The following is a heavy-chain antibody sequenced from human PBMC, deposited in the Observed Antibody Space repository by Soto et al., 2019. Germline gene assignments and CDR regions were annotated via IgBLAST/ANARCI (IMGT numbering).Heavy chain of an antibody. J-gene: IGHJ6*02. CDR3: AREAGTTRYYGMDV. Sequence: QVQLVESGGGVVQPGRSLSLSGAASGFTFSSYGMHWVRQAPGKGLEWVAVIWYDGSNKYYADSVKGRFTISRDNSKNTLYLQMNSLRAEDTAVYYCAREAGTTRYYGMDVWGQGTTVTVSS. D-gene: IGHD1-7*01. V-gene: IGHV3-33*01. CDR2: IWYDGSNK. CDR1: GFTFSSYG.